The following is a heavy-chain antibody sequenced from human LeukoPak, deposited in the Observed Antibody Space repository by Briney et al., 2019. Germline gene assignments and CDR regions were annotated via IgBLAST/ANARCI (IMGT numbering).Heavy chain of an antibody. D-gene: IGHD3-10*01. V-gene: IGHV4-38-2*02. CDR1: GYSISSGYY. CDR3: ARSRGGGAMVRGVIMEFDY. Sequence: PSETLSLTCTVSGYSISSGYYWGWIRQPPGKGLEWIGSIYQSGNTYYNPSLKSRVTISLDTSKNQLSLKLSSVTAADTAVYYCARSRGGGAMVRGVIMEFDYWGQGTLVTVSS. CDR2: IYQSGNT. J-gene: IGHJ4*02.